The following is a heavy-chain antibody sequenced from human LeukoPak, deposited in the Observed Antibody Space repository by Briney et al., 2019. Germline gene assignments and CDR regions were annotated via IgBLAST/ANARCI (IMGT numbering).Heavy chain of an antibody. J-gene: IGHJ5*02. CDR3: ARHEEIWFGELGWFDP. D-gene: IGHD3-10*01. CDR1: GGSFSGYY. Sequence: SETLSLTCAVYGGSFSGYYWSWIRQPPGKGLEWIGEINHSGSTNYNPSLKSRVTISVDTSKNQFSLKLSSVTAADTAVYYCARHEEIWFGELGWFDPWGQGTLVTVSS. V-gene: IGHV4-34*01. CDR2: INHSGST.